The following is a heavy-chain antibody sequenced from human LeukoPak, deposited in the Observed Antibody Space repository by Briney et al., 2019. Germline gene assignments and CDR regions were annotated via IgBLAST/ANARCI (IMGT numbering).Heavy chain of an antibody. J-gene: IGHJ4*02. CDR2: INHSGST. Sequence: KPSQTLSLTCTVSGGSISSGSYYWSWIRQPPGKGLEWIGEINHSGSTNYNPSLKSRVTISVDTSKNQFSLKLSSVTAADTAVYYCARGRGIVVVPAAKGGYFDYWGQGTLVTVSS. CDR1: GGSISSGSYY. CDR3: ARGRGIVVVPAAKGGYFDY. V-gene: IGHV4-39*07. D-gene: IGHD2-2*01.